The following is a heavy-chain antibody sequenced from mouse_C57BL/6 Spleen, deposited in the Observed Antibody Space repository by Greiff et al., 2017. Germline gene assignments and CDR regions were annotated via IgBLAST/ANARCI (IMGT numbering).Heavy chain of an antibody. Sequence: EVKVEESGGGLVQPGGSMKLSCVASGFTFSNYWMNWVRQSPEKGLEWVAQIRLKSDNYATHYAESVKGRFTISRDDSKSSVYLQMNNLRAEDTGIYYCTGHITTVDFDYWGQGTTLTVSS. CDR3: TGHITTVDFDY. CDR2: IRLKSDNYAT. J-gene: IGHJ2*01. V-gene: IGHV6-3*01. D-gene: IGHD1-1*01. CDR1: GFTFSNYW.